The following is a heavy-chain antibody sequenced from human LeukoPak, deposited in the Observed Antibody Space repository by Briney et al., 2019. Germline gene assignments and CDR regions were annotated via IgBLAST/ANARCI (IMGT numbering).Heavy chain of an antibody. D-gene: IGHD3-22*01. V-gene: IGHV1-24*01. CDR3: ATREDRYYYDSTSLNY. J-gene: IGHJ4*02. CDR2: FDPEDGET. CDR1: GYTLTELS. Sequence: ASVKVSCKVSGYTLTELSMHWVRQAPGKGLEWMGGFDPEDGETIYAQKFQGRVTMTEDTSTDTAYMELSSLRSEDTAVYYCATREDRYYYDSTSLNYWGQGTLVTVSS.